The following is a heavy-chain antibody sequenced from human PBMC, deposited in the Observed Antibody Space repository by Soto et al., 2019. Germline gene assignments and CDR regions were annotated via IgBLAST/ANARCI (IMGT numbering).Heavy chain of an antibody. CDR1: GFTFGDSY. CDR3: VRGGGGGLFDP. D-gene: IGHD2-15*01. Sequence: GGSLRLSCAGSGFTFGDSYMSWICQAPGKGLEWLSYISPGSRYPAYADSVKGRFTISRDNAKRSLYLQMMSLTAEDTAIYYCVRGGGGGLFDPWGQGTMVTVSS. V-gene: IGHV3-11*06. CDR2: ISPGSRYP. J-gene: IGHJ5*02.